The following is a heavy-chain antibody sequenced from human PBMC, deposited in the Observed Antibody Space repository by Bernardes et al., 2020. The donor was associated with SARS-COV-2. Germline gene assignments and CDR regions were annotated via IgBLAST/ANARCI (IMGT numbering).Heavy chain of an antibody. J-gene: IGHJ3*02. V-gene: IGHV3-23*01. CDR3: ARDAALARYADDSREGYDAFDI. CDR2: ISGSGDSAQSI. Sequence: GGSLRLSCAASGFTFSTYAMSWVRQAPGKGLEWVSAISGSGDSAQSIFYADSVKGRFTISRDNSMNTLYLQMNSLRDEDTAVYYCARDAALARYADDSREGYDAFDIWGQGTMVTVSS. D-gene: IGHD2-2*01. CDR1: GFTFSTYA.